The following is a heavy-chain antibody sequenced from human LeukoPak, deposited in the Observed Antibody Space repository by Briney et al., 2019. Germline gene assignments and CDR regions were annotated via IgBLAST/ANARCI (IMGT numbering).Heavy chain of an antibody. CDR2: ISSSGSTI. J-gene: IGHJ4*02. Sequence: GGSLRLSCAASGFTFSRYEMNWVRQAPGKGLEWVSYISSSGSTIYYADSVKGRFTISRDNAKHSLYLQMNSLRAEDTAVYYCASELAAAAGAIDYWGQGTLVTVSS. CDR3: ASELAAAAGAIDY. CDR1: GFTFSRYE. V-gene: IGHV3-48*03. D-gene: IGHD6-13*01.